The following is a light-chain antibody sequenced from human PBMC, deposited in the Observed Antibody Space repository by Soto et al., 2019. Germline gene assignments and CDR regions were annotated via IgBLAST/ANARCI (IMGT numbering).Light chain of an antibody. J-gene: IGKJ3*01. Sequence: DIVMTQSPDSLAVSLGERATINCKSSQSVLYSSNNKNYLAWYQQKPVQPPKLLIYWASTRESGVPDRFSGSGSGTDFTLTISSLKAEDVAVYYCQHEFTFGTGTKVDIK. CDR2: WAS. V-gene: IGKV4-1*01. CDR1: QSVLYSSNNKNY. CDR3: QHEFT.